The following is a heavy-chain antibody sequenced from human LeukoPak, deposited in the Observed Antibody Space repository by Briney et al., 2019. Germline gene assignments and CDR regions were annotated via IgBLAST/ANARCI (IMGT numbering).Heavy chain of an antibody. V-gene: IGHV4-61*01. CDR1: GGSVSSGRYY. CDR2: IYYSGST. CDR3: ARVPTSIVVVTAIPAYAFDI. Sequence: NPSETLSLTCTVSGGSVSSGRYYWRGIRQPPGKGLEWIGYIYYSGSTNYNPTLKSRITITVDTYKNQFAEKLSSVTAADTAVYYCARVPTSIVVVTAIPAYAFDIWGQGTMVTVSS. J-gene: IGHJ3*02. D-gene: IGHD2-21*02.